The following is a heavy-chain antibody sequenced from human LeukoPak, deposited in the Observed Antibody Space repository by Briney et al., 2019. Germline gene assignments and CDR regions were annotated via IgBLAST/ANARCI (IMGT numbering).Heavy chain of an antibody. J-gene: IGHJ4*02. CDR1: GFSFSIYW. CDR3: ARAPDDYDFWSGPFDY. Sequence: PGGSLRLSCAASGFSFSIYWMSWVRQAPGKGLEWVANIKYDGSEKYYVDSMKGRFTISRDNAKNSLYLQMNSLRAEDTAVYYCARAPDDYDFWSGPFDYWGRGTLVTVSS. V-gene: IGHV3-7*05. D-gene: IGHD3-3*01. CDR2: IKYDGSEK.